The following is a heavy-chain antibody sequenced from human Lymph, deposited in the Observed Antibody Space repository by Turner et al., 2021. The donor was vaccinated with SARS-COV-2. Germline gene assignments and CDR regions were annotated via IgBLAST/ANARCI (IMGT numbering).Heavy chain of an antibody. V-gene: IGHV1-24*01. CDR2: FDPEDGET. CDR1: GYTLPELS. D-gene: IGHD2-15*01. J-gene: IGHJ5*02. CDR3: ATAPAAVVTGWFDP. Sequence: QVQLVQSGAEVKKPGASVKVSCKVSGYTLPELSMHWVRQTPGKGLEWMGGFDPEDGETIYAQNFKGRVTMTEDTSTDTAYMDLSSLRAEDTAVYYCATAPAAVVTGWFDPWGQGTLVTVSS.